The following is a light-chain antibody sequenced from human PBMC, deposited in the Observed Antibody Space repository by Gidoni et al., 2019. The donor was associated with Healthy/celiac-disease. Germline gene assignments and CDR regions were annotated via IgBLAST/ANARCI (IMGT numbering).Light chain of an antibody. Sequence: AIQLTQSPSPLSASVGDRVTITCRASQGIRSALAWYQQKPGKAPKLLIYDASSLESGVPSRFSGSGSGTDFTLTISSLQPEDFATYYCQQFNSYPPLTFGGGTKVEIK. CDR3: QQFNSYPPLT. CDR2: DAS. V-gene: IGKV1-13*02. J-gene: IGKJ4*01. CDR1: QGIRSA.